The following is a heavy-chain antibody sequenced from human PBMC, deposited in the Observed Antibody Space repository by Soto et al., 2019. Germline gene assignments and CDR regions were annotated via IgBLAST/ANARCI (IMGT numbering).Heavy chain of an antibody. D-gene: IGHD3-9*01. Sequence: ASVKVSCKASGYTFTSYDINWVRQATGQGLEWMGWMNPNSGNTGYAQKFQGRVTMTRNTSISTAYMELSSLRSEDTAVYYCATHIFINDGYYSYIGIVVLGQATTVNVSS. J-gene: IGHJ6*02. CDR3: ATHIFINDGYYSYIGIVV. V-gene: IGHV1-8*01. CDR2: MNPNSGNT. CDR1: GYTFTSYD.